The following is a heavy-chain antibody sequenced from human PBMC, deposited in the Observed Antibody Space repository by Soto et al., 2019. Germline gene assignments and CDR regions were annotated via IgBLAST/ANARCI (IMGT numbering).Heavy chain of an antibody. D-gene: IGHD2-21*02. V-gene: IGHV3-74*01. J-gene: IGHJ3*01. CDR1: GFTFSYYW. Sequence: EVQLVESEGGLVQPGGSLRLSCAASGFTFSYYWMNWVRQAPGQGLVWVSRIHSDGSSTTYADSVTGRFTISRDNAQNTLYLQMNSLRAEDTAVYYCARGDRGAFDLWGQGTMVTVSS. CDR2: IHSDGSST. CDR3: ARGDRGAFDL.